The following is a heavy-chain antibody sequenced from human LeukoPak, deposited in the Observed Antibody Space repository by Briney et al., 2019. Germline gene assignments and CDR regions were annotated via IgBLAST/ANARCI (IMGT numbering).Heavy chain of an antibody. CDR1: GGSFSGYY. CDR2: INHSGST. V-gene: IGHV4-34*01. Sequence: SETLSLTCAVYGGSFSGYYWSWLRQSPGKGLEWIGEINHSGSTNYNPSLKSRVTISVDTSKNQFSLKLSSVTAADTAVYYCARVTYYDILTGHLKAFDIWGQGTMVTVSS. J-gene: IGHJ3*02. D-gene: IGHD3-9*01. CDR3: ARVTYYDILTGHLKAFDI.